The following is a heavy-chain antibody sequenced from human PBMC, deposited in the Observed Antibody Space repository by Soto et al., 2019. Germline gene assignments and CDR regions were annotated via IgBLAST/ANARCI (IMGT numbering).Heavy chain of an antibody. CDR2: VNGRGSNT. Sequence: EVQLLESGGGLVQPGGSLRLSCAASGFTFSSYAMTWVRQAPGKGLEWVSGVNGRGSNTYYADSVRGRFTISRGNSKNILYLQMNSLGAEDTAIYYWAKGPDGIVAWYFGYWGQGALVTVSS. V-gene: IGHV3-23*01. CDR1: GFTFSSYA. J-gene: IGHJ4*02. CDR3: AKGPDGIVAWYFGY. D-gene: IGHD2-21*01.